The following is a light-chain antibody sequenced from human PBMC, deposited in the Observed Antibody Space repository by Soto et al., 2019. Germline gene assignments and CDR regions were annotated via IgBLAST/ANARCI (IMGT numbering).Light chain of an antibody. V-gene: IGKV3-20*01. CDR2: GTS. CDR3: QHYARSVGT. CDR1: QSASSSS. J-gene: IGKJ1*01. Sequence: EIVLTQSPGTLSLSPGERATVSCRASQSASSSSFAWYQQKPGQAPRLLISGTSNRATGIPDRFSGSGSGTDFTLTINRLEPEDFAVYYCQHYARSVGTFGQGTRVEIK.